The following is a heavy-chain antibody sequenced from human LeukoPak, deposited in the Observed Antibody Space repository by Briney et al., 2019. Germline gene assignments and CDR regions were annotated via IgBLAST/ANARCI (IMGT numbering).Heavy chain of an antibody. Sequence: ASVKVSCKASGYTFTSYAMNWVRQAPGQGLEWMGWINTNTGNPTYAQGFTGRFVFSLDTSVSTAYLQISSLKAEDTAVYYCARMHAVVVPAAMFHYYYYMDVWGKGTTVTVSS. D-gene: IGHD2-2*01. V-gene: IGHV7-4-1*02. J-gene: IGHJ6*03. CDR1: GYTFTSYA. CDR2: INTNTGNP. CDR3: ARMHAVVVPAAMFHYYYYMDV.